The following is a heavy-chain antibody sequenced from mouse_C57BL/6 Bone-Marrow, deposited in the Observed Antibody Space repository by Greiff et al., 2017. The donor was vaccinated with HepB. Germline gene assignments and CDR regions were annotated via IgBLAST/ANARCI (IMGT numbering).Heavy chain of an antibody. D-gene: IGHD1-1*02. V-gene: IGHV1-42*01. CDR2: INPSTGGT. Sequence: VQLQQSGPELVKPGASVKISCKASGYSFTGYYMNWVKQSPEKSLEWIGEINPSTGGTTYNQKFKAKATLTVDKSSSTAYMQLKSLTSEDSAVYYCARGWGDYWGQGTTLTVSS. CDR3: ARGWGDY. CDR1: GYSFTGYY. J-gene: IGHJ2*01.